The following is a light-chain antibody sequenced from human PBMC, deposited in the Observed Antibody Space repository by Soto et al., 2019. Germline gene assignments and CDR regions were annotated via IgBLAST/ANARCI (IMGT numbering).Light chain of an antibody. V-gene: IGKV3-11*01. Sequence: EIVLTQSPATLSLSPGERATLSCRASQSVSSYLAWYQQKPGQAPKLLIYDASNRATGIPTRFSGSRSGTDFTLTISSLEPEDFAVYYCQQRSNWRALPFGGGTKVEIK. CDR3: QQRSNWRALP. J-gene: IGKJ4*01. CDR2: DAS. CDR1: QSVSSY.